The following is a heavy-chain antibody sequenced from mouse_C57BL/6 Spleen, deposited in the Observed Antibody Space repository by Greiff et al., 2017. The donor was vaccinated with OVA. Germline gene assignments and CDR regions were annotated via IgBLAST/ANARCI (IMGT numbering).Heavy chain of an antibody. J-gene: IGHJ3*01. V-gene: IGHV5-4*03. CDR1: GFTFSSYA. CDR2: ISDGGSYT. CDR3: ARGGGFRGGVAY. Sequence: EVKVVESGGGLVKPGGSLKLSCAASGFTFSSYAMSWVRPTPEKRLEWVATISDGGSYTYYPDNVKGRFTISRDNAKNNLYLQMSHLKSEDTAMYYCARGGGFRGGVAYWGQGTLVTVSA.